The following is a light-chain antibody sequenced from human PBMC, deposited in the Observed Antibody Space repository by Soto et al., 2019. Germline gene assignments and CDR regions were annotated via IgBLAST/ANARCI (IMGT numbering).Light chain of an antibody. V-gene: IGKV1-5*01. CDR2: DAS. CDR1: RSISDW. Sequence: DIQMTQSPSTLSPSVGDRVTITCRASRSISDWLAWYQQKPGKAPKLLIFDASSLKSGVPSRFSGSGSGTEFTLTISGLQPDDVATYYCLQYSSHAWKFGQGTQVEIK. CDR3: LQYSSHAWK. J-gene: IGKJ1*01.